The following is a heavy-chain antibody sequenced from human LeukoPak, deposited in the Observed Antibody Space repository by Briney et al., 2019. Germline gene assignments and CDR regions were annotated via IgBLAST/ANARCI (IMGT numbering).Heavy chain of an antibody. CDR1: GYSISSSYY. D-gene: IGHD5-18*01. CDR2: IYHSGST. Sequence: PSETLSLTCTVSGYSISSSYYWGWIRQPPGKGLEWIGSIYHSGSTYYNPSLKSRVTISVDTSKNQFSLKLSSVTAADTAVYYCARDGVGYSYGYSDYWGQGTLVTVSS. J-gene: IGHJ4*02. CDR3: ARDGVGYSYGYSDY. V-gene: IGHV4-38-2*02.